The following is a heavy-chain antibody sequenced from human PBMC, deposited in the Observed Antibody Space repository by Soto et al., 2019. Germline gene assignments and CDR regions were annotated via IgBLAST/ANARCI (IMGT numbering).Heavy chain of an antibody. CDR2: IYWDDDK. Sequence: QITLKESGPTVVKHTETLTLTCTFSGFSLTTSGVGVGWVRQSPGKAPEWLALIYWDDDKRYSTSLKSRLTITKDTSKNQVVLTMANVDPADTATYYCAHRVLRTVFGLVTTTAIYFDFWDQGTPVVVSS. D-gene: IGHD3-3*01. V-gene: IGHV2-5*02. CDR1: GFSLTTSGVG. J-gene: IGHJ4*02. CDR3: AHRVLRTVFGLVTTTAIYFDF.